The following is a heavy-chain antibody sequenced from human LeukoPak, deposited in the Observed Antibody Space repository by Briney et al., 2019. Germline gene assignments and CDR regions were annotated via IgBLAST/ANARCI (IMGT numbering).Heavy chain of an antibody. CDR2: INPNSGGR. CDR1: GGTFISYA. V-gene: IGHV1-2*02. Sequence: ASVKVSCKASGGTFISYAISWVRQAPGQGLEWMGWINPNSGGRKYAQKFQGRVTMTRDTSISTAYMELSRLRSDDTAVYYCPRVSLGSNFDYWGQGTLVTVSS. J-gene: IGHJ4*02. D-gene: IGHD1-26*01. CDR3: PRVSLGSNFDY.